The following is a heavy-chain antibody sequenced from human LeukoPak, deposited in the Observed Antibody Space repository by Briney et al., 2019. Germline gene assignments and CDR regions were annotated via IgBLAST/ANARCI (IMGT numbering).Heavy chain of an antibody. CDR1: GFTFSSYA. CDR2: ISYDGSNK. CDR3: ARDGNLGTGTTGY. Sequence: GGSLRLSCAASGFTFSSYAMRWVRQAPGKGLEWVAVISYDGSNKYYADSVKGRFTISRDNSKNTLYPQMNSLRAEDTAVYYCARDGNLGTGTTGYWGQGTLVTVSS. D-gene: IGHD1-7*01. J-gene: IGHJ4*02. V-gene: IGHV3-30-3*01.